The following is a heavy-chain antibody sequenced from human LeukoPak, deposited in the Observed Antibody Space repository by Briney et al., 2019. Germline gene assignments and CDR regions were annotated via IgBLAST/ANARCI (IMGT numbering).Heavy chain of an antibody. J-gene: IGHJ3*02. V-gene: IGHV1-18*01. CDR2: VSAYNGNT. Sequence: ASVKVSCKASGYTFTSYGISWVRQAPGQGLEWMGWVSAYNGNTNYAQKLQGRVTMTTDTSTSTAYMELRSLRSDDTAVYYCARAVVMDNAFDIWGQGTMVTVSS. CDR1: GYTFTSYG. D-gene: IGHD3-22*01. CDR3: ARAVVMDNAFDI.